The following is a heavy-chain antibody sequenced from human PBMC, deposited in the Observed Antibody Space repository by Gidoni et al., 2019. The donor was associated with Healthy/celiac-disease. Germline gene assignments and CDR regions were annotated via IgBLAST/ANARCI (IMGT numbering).Heavy chain of an antibody. CDR2: IYPGDSDT. Sequence: EVQLVQSGAEVKKPGESLKISGKGSGYSFTSYWIGWVRQMPGKGLEWMGIIYPGDSDTRSSPSFQGQVTISADKSISTAYLQWSSLKASDTAMYYCARQDLSAADNDAFDIWGQGTMVTVSS. V-gene: IGHV5-51*01. D-gene: IGHD6-13*01. J-gene: IGHJ3*02. CDR1: GYSFTSYW. CDR3: ARQDLSAADNDAFDI.